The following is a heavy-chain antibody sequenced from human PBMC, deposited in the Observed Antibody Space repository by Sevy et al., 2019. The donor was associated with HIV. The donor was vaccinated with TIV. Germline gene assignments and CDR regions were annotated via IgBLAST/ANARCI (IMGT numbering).Heavy chain of an antibody. V-gene: IGHV3-30-3*01. CDR3: AREEVDTAMVAMYFDY. J-gene: IGHJ4*02. Sequence: GGSLRLSCAASGFTFSSYAMHWVRQAPGKGLEWVAVISYDGSNKYYADSVKGRFTISRDNSKNTLYLQMNSLRAEDTAVYYCAREEVDTAMVAMYFDYWGQGTLVTVSS. D-gene: IGHD5-18*01. CDR1: GFTFSSYA. CDR2: ISYDGSNK.